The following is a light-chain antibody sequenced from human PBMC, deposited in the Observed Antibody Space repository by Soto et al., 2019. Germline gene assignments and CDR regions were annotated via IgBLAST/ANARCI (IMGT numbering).Light chain of an antibody. V-gene: IGKV3-20*01. CDR1: QSISSSF. Sequence: PGERASLSCGASQSISSSFLAWYQQKPGQAPMLLIYGASSRATGIPDRFSCTGSETDFTLTISRLEPEDFAVYYCQQYKSSSTFGQGTKVDIK. J-gene: IGKJ1*01. CDR2: GAS. CDR3: QQYKSSST.